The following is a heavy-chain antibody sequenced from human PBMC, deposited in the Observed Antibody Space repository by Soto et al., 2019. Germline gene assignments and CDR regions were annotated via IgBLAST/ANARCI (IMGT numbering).Heavy chain of an antibody. CDR1: GYTFTGYY. CDR2: INPNSGGT. CDR3: ARGIGYSYGYYYYYGMDV. J-gene: IGHJ6*02. Sequence: ASVKVSCKASGYTFTGYYMHWVRQAPGQGLEWMGWINPNSGGTNYAQKFQGRVTMTRDTSISTAYMELSRLRSDDTAVYYCARGIGYSYGYYYYYGMDVWGQGTTVTVSS. D-gene: IGHD5-18*01. V-gene: IGHV1-2*02.